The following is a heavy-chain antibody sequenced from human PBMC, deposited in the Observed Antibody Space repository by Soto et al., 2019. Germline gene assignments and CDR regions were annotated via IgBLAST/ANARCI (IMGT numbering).Heavy chain of an antibody. CDR1: GFSLTTSGVG. CDR3: AHRVLRTVFGLVTTTAIYFDF. V-gene: IGHV2-5*02. Sequence: QITLNESGPTLVKPTQTLTLTFTFSGFSLTTSGVGVGWIRQSPGTTPEWLALIYWDDDKRYSPSLKSTLTIPKDASKIPVVRTMADLDPADTPTYYCAHRVLRTVFGLVTTTAIYFDFWGQGTPVAGSS. D-gene: IGHD3-3*01. J-gene: IGHJ4*02. CDR2: IYWDDDK.